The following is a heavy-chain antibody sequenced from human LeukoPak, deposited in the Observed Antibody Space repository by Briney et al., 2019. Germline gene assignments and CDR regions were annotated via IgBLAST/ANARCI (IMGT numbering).Heavy chain of an antibody. D-gene: IGHD1-14*01. V-gene: IGHV7-4-1*02. J-gene: IGHJ5*02. Sequence: ASVKVSCKASGGTFSSYAISWVRQAPGQGLEWMGWINTNTGNPTYAQGFTGRFVFSLDTSVSTAYLQISSLKAEHTAVYYCARDAPGKYFVWFDPWGQGTLVTVSS. CDR1: GGTFSSYA. CDR3: ARDAPGKYFVWFDP. CDR2: INTNTGNP.